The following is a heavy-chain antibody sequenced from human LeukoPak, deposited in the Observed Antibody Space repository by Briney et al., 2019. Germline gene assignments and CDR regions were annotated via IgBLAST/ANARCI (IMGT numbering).Heavy chain of an antibody. CDR3: ARSSSGTYHY. CDR2: INGDNGNT. J-gene: IGHJ4*02. D-gene: IGHD3-10*01. V-gene: IGHV1-3*01. Sequence: ASVKVSCKTSGYNFASYTMYWLRQAPGQSPEWMGSINGDNGNTKYSEKFQGRVTFTRDTSASSAYMELSRLRSEDTAVYYCARSSSGTYHYWGQGTLVTVSS. CDR1: GYNFASYT.